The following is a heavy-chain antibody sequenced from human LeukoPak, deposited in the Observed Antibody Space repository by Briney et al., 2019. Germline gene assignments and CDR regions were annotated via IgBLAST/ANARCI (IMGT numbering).Heavy chain of an antibody. V-gene: IGHV3-7*01. CDR1: GFSFSSYW. CDR2: IKHDGSTK. J-gene: IGHJ4*02. CDR3: ARDTDGNLDH. Sequence: GGSLTLSCAASGFSFSSYWMTWARQAPGKGLEWVANIKHDGSTKHSVDSVTGRFTISRDNAKNSLYLQMNSLRAEDTAVYYCARDTDGNLDHWGQGTLVTVSS. D-gene: IGHD2-8*01.